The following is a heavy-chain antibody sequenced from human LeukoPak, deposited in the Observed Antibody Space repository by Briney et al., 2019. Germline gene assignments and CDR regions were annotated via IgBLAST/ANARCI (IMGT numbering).Heavy chain of an antibody. J-gene: IGHJ5*02. D-gene: IGHD5-18*01. Sequence: SETLSLTCTVSGGSVSSGSYYWSWIRQPPGKGLEWIGYIYYSGSTNYNPSLKSRVTISVDTSKNRFSLKLSSVTAADTAVYYCARAGYTYNWFDPWGQGTLVTVSS. CDR2: IYYSGST. CDR3: ARAGYTYNWFDP. V-gene: IGHV4-61*01. CDR1: GGSVSSGSYY.